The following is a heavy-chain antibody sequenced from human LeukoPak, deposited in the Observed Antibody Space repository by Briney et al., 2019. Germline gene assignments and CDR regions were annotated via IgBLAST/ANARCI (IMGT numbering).Heavy chain of an antibody. J-gene: IGHJ4*02. CDR2: ISYDGSNK. V-gene: IGHV3-30*18. CDR3: AKAPRSMVRGVMDY. Sequence: GRSLRLSCAASGFTFSSYGMHWVRQAPGKGLEWVAVISYDGSNKYYADSVKSRFTISRDNSKNTLYLQMNGLRAEDTAVYYCAKAPRSMVRGVMDYWGQGTLVTVSS. CDR1: GFTFSSYG. D-gene: IGHD3-10*01.